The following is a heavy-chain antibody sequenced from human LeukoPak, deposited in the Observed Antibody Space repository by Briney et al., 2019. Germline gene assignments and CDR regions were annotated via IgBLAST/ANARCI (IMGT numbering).Heavy chain of an antibody. V-gene: IGHV1-69*05. J-gene: IGHJ4*02. CDR2: IIPIFGTA. D-gene: IGHD3-22*01. CDR3: ARGPAYYYDSSGYGSFDY. Sequence: ASVKVSRKASGGTFSSYAISWVRQAPGQGLEWMGGIIPIFGTANYAQKFQGRVTITTDESTSTAYMELSSLRSEDTAVYYCARGPAYYYDSSGYGSFDYWGQGTLVTVSS. CDR1: GGTFSSYA.